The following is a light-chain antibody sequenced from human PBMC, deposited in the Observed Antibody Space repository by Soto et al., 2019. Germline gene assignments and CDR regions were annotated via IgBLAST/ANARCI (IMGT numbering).Light chain of an antibody. CDR3: QAWDSSPGDVV. J-gene: IGLJ2*01. CDR1: KLGDKY. CDR2: QDS. V-gene: IGLV3-1*01. Sequence: SYELTQPPSVSVSPGQTASITCSGAKLGDKYACWYQQKPGQSPVLVIYQDSKRPSGIPERFSGSNSGNTATLTISGTQAMDEADYYCQAWDSSPGDVVFGGGTKLTVL.